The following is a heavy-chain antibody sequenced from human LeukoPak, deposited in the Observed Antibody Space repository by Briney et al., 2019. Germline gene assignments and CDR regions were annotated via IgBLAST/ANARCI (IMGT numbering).Heavy chain of an antibody. CDR3: SRVAQVLRYFVWLPSREYSDF. J-gene: IGHJ4*02. D-gene: IGHD3-9*01. CDR2: ISTNNGNT. CDR1: GFTFSSYG. Sequence: ASVKLSCKASGFTFSSYGISWVRQAPGQGLEWMGYISTNNGNTNYAQNVQGRVTITTDNATNTVYLELNSLRSDDTAVYYCSRVAQVLRYFVWLPSREYSDFWGQGNLVTVFS. V-gene: IGHV1-18*01.